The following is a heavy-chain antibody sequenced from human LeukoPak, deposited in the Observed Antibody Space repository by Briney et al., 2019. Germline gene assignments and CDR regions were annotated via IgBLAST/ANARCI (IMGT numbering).Heavy chain of an antibody. CDR1: GGSISSYY. D-gene: IGHD6-13*01. J-gene: IGHJ5*02. Sequence: SETLSLTCTVSGGSISSYYWSWIRQPPGKGLEWIGYIYTSGSTNYNPSLKSRVTISVATSKNQFSLKLNSVTAADTAVYYCARLGSVAAAGDNWFDPWGQGTLVTVSS. CDR2: IYTSGST. CDR3: ARLGSVAAAGDNWFDP. V-gene: IGHV4-4*09.